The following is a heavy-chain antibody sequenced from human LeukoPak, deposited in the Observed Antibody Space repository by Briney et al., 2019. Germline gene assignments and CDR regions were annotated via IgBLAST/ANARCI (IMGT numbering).Heavy chain of an antibody. Sequence: GGSLRLSCTASGFTFDDYAMHWVRQAPGKGLEWVSGISWNSGSIGYADSVKGRFTISRDNAENSLYLQMNSLRAEDTALYYCAKGPLYYYDSSGYTFDYWGQGTLVTVSS. D-gene: IGHD3-22*01. CDR2: ISWNSGSI. J-gene: IGHJ4*02. V-gene: IGHV3-9*01. CDR3: AKGPLYYYDSSGYTFDY. CDR1: GFTFDDYA.